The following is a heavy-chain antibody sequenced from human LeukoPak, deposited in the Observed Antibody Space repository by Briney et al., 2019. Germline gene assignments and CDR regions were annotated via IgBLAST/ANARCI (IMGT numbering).Heavy chain of an antibody. CDR3: ASTFQGNFDY. V-gene: IGHV4-59*01. CDR1: GGSISSYY. CDR2: IYYSGST. D-gene: IGHD2/OR15-2a*01. Sequence: SSETLSLTCSVSGGSISSYYWNWIRQPPGKGLEWIGYIYYSGSTKYNPSLKSRVTISVDTSENQFSLKLGSVTAADTAVYYCASTFQGNFDYWGQGTLVTVSS. J-gene: IGHJ4*02.